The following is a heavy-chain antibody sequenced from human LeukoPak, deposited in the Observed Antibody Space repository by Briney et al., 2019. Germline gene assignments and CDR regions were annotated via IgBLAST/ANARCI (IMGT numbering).Heavy chain of an antibody. V-gene: IGHV3-23*01. Sequence: GGSLRLSCTVSGFTFTEYAMSWVRQAPGKGLEWVSGISRSGAYTYYADSVKGRFTIYRDTSQNTLFLQLNSLRAGDTAVYYCAKRGLYDSSGYYYDALDIWGQGTWVTVSS. CDR1: GFTFTEYA. CDR3: AKRGLYDSSGYYYDALDI. D-gene: IGHD3-22*01. J-gene: IGHJ3*02. CDR2: ISRSGAYT.